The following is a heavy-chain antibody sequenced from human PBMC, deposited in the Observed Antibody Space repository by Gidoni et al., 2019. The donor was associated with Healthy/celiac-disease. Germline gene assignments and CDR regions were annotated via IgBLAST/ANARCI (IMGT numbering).Heavy chain of an antibody. CDR2: ISSSSSYI. V-gene: IGHV3-21*01. CDR3: AREPDPITMIVGGMDV. CDR1: GFTFCIYS. D-gene: IGHD3-22*01. Sequence: EVQLVESGGGLVKPGGSLRLPCAASGFTFCIYSMNWVRRAPGKGLEWVSSISSSSSYIYYADSVKGRFTISRDNAKNSLYLQMNSLRAEDTAVYYCAREPDPITMIVGGMDVWGQGTTVTVSS. J-gene: IGHJ6*02.